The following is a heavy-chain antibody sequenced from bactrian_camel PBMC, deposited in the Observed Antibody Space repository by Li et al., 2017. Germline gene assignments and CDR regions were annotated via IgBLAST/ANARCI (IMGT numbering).Heavy chain of an antibody. D-gene: IGHD5*01. CDR2: IDSNGVT. Sequence: HVQLVESGGGSVQAGGSLTLSCTASQSTYRSICMAWFRQAPGAKRETVATIDSNGVTKVADSVKARFTASKDNDKKTWYLRMNNLKPEDTAMYYCAATPRVGHPTIAIRQYDYWGQGTQVTVS. V-gene: IGHV3S53*01. J-gene: IGHJ4*01. CDR3: AATPRVGHPTIAIRQYDY. CDR1: QSTYRSIC.